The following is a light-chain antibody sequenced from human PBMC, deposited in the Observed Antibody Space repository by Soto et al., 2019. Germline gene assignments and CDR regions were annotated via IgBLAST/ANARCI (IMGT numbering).Light chain of an antibody. CDR3: QQANSFPYT. CDR2: GAS. Sequence: DIQMTQSPSSVSASGGDRVTITCRASQAISSWLAWYQQKPGKAPKLLIYGASTLQSGVPSRFSGSGSGTEFTLTISSLQPKDFATYYCQQANSFPYTFGQGTKLEIK. J-gene: IGKJ2*01. CDR1: QAISSW. V-gene: IGKV1-12*01.